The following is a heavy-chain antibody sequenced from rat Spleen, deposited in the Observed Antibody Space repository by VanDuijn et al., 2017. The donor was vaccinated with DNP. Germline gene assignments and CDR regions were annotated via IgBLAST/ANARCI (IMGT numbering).Heavy chain of an antibody. CDR1: GFSLTSYG. CDR2: ISSGGST. CDR3: TREYFDY. V-gene: IGHV2S12*01. J-gene: IGHJ2*01. Sequence: QVQLKESGPGLVQPSQTLSLTCTVSGFSLTSYGVSWVRQPPGKGLEWIAAISSGGSTYYNSALKSRLSISRDTSKSQVFLKMNSLQTEDTAIYFCTREYFDYWGQGVMVTVSS.